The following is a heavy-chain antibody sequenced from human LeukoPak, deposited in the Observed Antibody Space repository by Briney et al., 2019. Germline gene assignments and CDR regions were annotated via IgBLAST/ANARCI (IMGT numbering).Heavy chain of an antibody. Sequence: SETLSHTCTVSGGSISSYYWSWIRQPPGKGLEWIGYIYYSGSTNYNPSLKSRVTISVDTSKNQFSLKLSSVTAADTAVYYCARRSSCGGDCYSRHFNYYYYMDVWGKGTTVTISS. CDR1: GGSISSYY. V-gene: IGHV4-59*01. CDR3: ARRSSCGGDCYSRHFNYYYYMDV. D-gene: IGHD2-21*02. J-gene: IGHJ6*03. CDR2: IYYSGST.